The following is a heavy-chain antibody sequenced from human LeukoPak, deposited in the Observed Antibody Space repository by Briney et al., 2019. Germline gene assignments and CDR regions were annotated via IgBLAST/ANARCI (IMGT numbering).Heavy chain of an antibody. CDR1: GFTFSNSA. D-gene: IGHD1-14*01. V-gene: IGHV3-23*01. Sequence: PGGSLRLSCAASGFTFSNSAMTWVRLAPGKGLDWVSAINGDGGRTYHADSVKGRFTISRDNSKNTLYLQMNSLRVEDTAVYYCAKDIKGTNYYYYGMGAWGHGPTVTVSS. CDR2: INGDGGRT. CDR3: AKDIKGTNYYYYGMGA. J-gene: IGHJ6*02.